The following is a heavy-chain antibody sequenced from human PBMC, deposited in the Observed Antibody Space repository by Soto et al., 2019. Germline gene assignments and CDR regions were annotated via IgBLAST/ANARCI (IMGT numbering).Heavy chain of an antibody. J-gene: IGHJ4*02. CDR2: TYYRSKWYN. Sequence: RSHTLSLTCAISGDSVSNNGAAWNWIRQSPSRGLEWLGRTYYRSKWYNDYAVSMKSRIIINPDTSKNQFSLHLNSVTPEDTAVYYCARDPPGFHREFDSWGQGSLVTVSP. V-gene: IGHV6-1*01. CDR3: ARDPPGFHREFDS. CDR1: GDSVSNNGAA.